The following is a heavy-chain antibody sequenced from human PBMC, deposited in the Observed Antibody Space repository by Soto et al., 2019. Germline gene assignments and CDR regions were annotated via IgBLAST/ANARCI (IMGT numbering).Heavy chain of an antibody. Sequence: QVQLVQSGAEVKKPGSSVKVSCKASGGTFSSYAISWVRQAPGLGLEWMGGIIPIFGTANYAQKFQGRVTITADEYTSTAYMELSSMRSEDTAVYYCATRLYSGSYRLQGWGQGTLVTVSS. CDR3: ATRLYSGSYRLQG. CDR2: IIPIFGTA. D-gene: IGHD1-26*01. J-gene: IGHJ4*02. CDR1: GGTFSSYA. V-gene: IGHV1-69*01.